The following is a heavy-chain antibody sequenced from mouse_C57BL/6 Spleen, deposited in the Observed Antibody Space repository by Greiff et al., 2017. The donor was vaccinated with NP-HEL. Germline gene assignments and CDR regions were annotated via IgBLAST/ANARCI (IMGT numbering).Heavy chain of an antibody. CDR1: GYTFTSYW. D-gene: IGHD2-4*01. Sequence: QVQLQQPGAELVKPGASVKLSCKASGYTFTSYWMHWVKQRPGQGLEWIGMIHPNSGSTNYNEKFKSKATLTVDKSSSTAYMQLSSLTSEDSAVYYCARSRYDYDRGYYAMDYWGQGTSVTVSS. V-gene: IGHV1-64*01. CDR3: ARSRYDYDRGYYAMDY. CDR2: IHPNSGST. J-gene: IGHJ4*01.